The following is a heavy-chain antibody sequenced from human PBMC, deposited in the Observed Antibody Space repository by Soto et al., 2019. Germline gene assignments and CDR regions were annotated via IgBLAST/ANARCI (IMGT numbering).Heavy chain of an antibody. Sequence: SETLSLTCAVYGGSFSGYYWSWIRQPPGKGLEWIGEINHSGSTNYNPSLKSRVTISVDTSKNQFSLKLSSVTAADTAVYYCARDRIDIVVVPAAMRYYYYGMDVWGQGTTVTVSS. J-gene: IGHJ6*02. CDR3: ARDRIDIVVVPAAMRYYYYGMDV. V-gene: IGHV4-34*09. D-gene: IGHD2-2*01. CDR2: INHSGST. CDR1: GGSFSGYY.